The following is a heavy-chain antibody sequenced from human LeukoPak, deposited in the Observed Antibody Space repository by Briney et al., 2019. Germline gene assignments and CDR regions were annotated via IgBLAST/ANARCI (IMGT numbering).Heavy chain of an antibody. CDR2: ISSSTSNI. V-gene: IGHV3-21*01. D-gene: IGHD3-3*01. Sequence: GRSLRLSCAASGFSFRAYGMHWVRQAPGKGLEWVSYISSSTSNIFYADSVKGRFTISRDNAKNSLHLQMTSLRAEDTAIYYCVRDLLRGHFDYWGQGTLVTVSS. CDR3: VRDLLRGHFDY. J-gene: IGHJ4*02. CDR1: GFSFRAYG.